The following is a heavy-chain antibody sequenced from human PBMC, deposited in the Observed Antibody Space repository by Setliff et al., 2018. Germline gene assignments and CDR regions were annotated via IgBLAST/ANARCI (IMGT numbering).Heavy chain of an antibody. V-gene: IGHV3-49*04. J-gene: IGHJ4*02. CDR2: IRSKVYGGTT. CDR1: GFIFGDYA. Sequence: PGGSLRLSCTTSGFIFGDYAMSWVRQAPGKGLEWVGFIRSKVYGGTTVYAASAKGRFSISRDDSKSVAFLQMNSLKTEDSGMYYCVRGFQMGKNYFDFWGRGALVTVS. D-gene: IGHD1-26*01. CDR3: VRGFQMGKNYFDF.